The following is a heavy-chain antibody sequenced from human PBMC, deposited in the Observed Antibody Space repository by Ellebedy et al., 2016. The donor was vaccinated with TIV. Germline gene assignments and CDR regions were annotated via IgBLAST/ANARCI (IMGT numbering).Heavy chain of an antibody. CDR3: AQRGADY. CDR1: GFTFSNYY. Sequence: PGGSLRLSCAASGFTFSNYYMTWVRQAPGKGLEWVANIHQDGSDKHYVDSVKGRFTISRDNAKNSPYLQMNSLRAEDTAVYYCAQRGADYWGQGTPVTVSS. V-gene: IGHV3-7*03. J-gene: IGHJ4*02. CDR2: IHQDGSDK. D-gene: IGHD3-16*01.